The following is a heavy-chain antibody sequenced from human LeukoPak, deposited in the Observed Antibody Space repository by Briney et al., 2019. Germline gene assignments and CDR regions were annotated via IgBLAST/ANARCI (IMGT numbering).Heavy chain of an antibody. J-gene: IGHJ4*02. CDR3: TAAPYGDYGY. Sequence: GGSLRLACSASAFTFSNAWMSSVRQAPGKGLEWVGRIKSKTDGGTTDYAAPVKGRFTISRDDSKNTLYLQMNSLKTEETAVYYCTAAPYGDYGYWGQGTLVTVSS. V-gene: IGHV3-15*01. CDR2: IKSKTDGGTT. CDR1: AFTFSNAW. D-gene: IGHD4-17*01.